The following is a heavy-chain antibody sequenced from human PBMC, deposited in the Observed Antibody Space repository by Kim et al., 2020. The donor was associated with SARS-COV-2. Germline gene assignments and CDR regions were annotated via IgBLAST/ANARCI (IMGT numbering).Heavy chain of an antibody. CDR1: GFTFSSYA. Sequence: GGSLRLSCAASGFTFSSYAMHWVRQAPGKGLEYVSAISSNGGSTYYANSVKGRFTISRDNSKNTLYLQMGSLRAEDMAVYYCGKLYDSSGYDYWGQGTLVTVSS. D-gene: IGHD3-22*01. J-gene: IGHJ4*02. V-gene: IGHV3-64*01. CDR3: GKLYDSSGYDY. CDR2: ISSNGGST.